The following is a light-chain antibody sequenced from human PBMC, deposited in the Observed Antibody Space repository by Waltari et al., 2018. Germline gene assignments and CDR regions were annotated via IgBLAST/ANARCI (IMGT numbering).Light chain of an antibody. Sequence: YDLTQPPSVSVSPGQTASITCSGDPFGHTYVSWYQQKPGKSPVLVIYRDSQRPSGIPQRFSGSNSANTGTLTISGTQVMDEADYYCLAWDTTTARYVFGTGTKVSVL. CDR1: PFGHTY. CDR3: LAWDTTTARYV. CDR2: RDS. V-gene: IGLV3-1*01. J-gene: IGLJ1*01.